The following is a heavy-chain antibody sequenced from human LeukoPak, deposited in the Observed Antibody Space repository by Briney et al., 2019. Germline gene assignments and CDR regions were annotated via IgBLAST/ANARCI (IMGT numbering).Heavy chain of an antibody. Sequence: ASVKVSCKASGYTFTTCDINWVRQATGQGLEWMGWMNPNSGNTGYAQKFQGRVTMTRNTSISTAYMELSSLRSEDTAVYYCARGPNKSDGGNSGSAWFDPWGQGTLVTVSS. J-gene: IGHJ5*02. V-gene: IGHV1-8*01. D-gene: IGHD4-23*01. CDR1: GYTFTTCD. CDR2: MNPNSGNT. CDR3: ARGPNKSDGGNSGSAWFDP.